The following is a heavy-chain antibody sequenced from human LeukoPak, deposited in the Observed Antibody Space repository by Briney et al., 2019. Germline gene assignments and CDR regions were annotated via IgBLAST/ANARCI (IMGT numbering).Heavy chain of an antibody. V-gene: IGHV4-39*01. D-gene: IGHD6-25*01. CDR1: GGSISSSSYY. CDR2: IYYSGST. Sequence: PSETLSLACTVSGGSISSSSYYWGWIRQPPGKGLEWIGSIYYSGSTYYNPSLKSRVTISVDTSKNQFSLKLSSVTAAGTAVYYCASFKGRGRQEAWGQGTLVTVSS. J-gene: IGHJ4*02. CDR3: ASFKGRGRQEA.